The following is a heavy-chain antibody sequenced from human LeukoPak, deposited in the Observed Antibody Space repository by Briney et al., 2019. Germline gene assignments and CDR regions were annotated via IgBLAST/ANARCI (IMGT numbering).Heavy chain of an antibody. CDR1: GFTFSSYW. D-gene: IGHD3-3*01. CDR2: IKQDGSEK. V-gene: IGHV3-7*01. Sequence: GGSLRLSCAASGFTFSSYWMSWVRQAPGKGLEWVANIKQDGSEKYYVDSVKGRFTISRDNAENSLYLQMNSLRAEDTAVYYCARAPGAYYDFWSGYYLLGWFDPWGQGTLVTVSS. J-gene: IGHJ5*02. CDR3: ARAPGAYYDFWSGYYLLGWFDP.